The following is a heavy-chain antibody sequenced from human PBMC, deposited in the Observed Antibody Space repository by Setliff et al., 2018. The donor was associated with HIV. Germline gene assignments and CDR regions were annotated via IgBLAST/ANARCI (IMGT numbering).Heavy chain of an antibody. D-gene: IGHD3-3*01. J-gene: IGHJ6*03. CDR2: IKQDGSEK. CDR3: ATNFLYDIWGGRRTDYYNYYMDV. Sequence: PGGSLRLSCAASGFTFSSHWMSWIRQAPGKGLEWVASIKQDGSEKYFVDSVKGRFTISRDNAKDSMFLQMNSLRGEDTAVYYCATNFLYDIWGGRRTDYYNYYMDVWGKGTTVTVSS. CDR1: GFTFSSHW. V-gene: IGHV3-7*01.